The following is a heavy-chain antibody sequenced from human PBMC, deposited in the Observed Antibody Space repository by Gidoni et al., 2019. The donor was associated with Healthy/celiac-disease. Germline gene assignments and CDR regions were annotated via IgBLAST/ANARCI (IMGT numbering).Heavy chain of an antibody. CDR3: TTGPHGPLYGSAYYYYGMDV. CDR2: IKSKTDGGTT. D-gene: IGHD3-10*01. CDR1: GFTFSNAW. V-gene: IGHV3-15*07. Sequence: EVQLVESGGGLVKPGGSLRLSCAASGFTFSNAWMNWVRQAPGRGLEWVGRIKSKTDGGTTDYAAPVKGRFTISRDDSKNTLYLQMNSLKTEDTAVYYCTTGPHGPLYGSAYYYYGMDVWGQGTTVTVSS. J-gene: IGHJ6*02.